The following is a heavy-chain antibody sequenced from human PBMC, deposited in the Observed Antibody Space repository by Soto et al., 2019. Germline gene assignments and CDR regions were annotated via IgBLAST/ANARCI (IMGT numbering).Heavy chain of an antibody. D-gene: IGHD3-16*01. Sequence: EVQLLESGGGLVQPGGSLRLSCAASAFTFSSYAMNWVRQAPGKGLEWVAAISGSGGTTYYGDSVKGRFTSSRDNSKNTLYLQMNNLRAEDTAVYYCAKAQRGAAHYGDYWGQGTLVTVSS. CDR2: ISGSGGTT. V-gene: IGHV3-23*01. J-gene: IGHJ4*02. CDR1: AFTFSSYA. CDR3: AKAQRGAAHYGDY.